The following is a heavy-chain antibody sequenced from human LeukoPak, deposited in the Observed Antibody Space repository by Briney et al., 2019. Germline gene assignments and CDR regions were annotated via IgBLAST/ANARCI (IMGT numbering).Heavy chain of an antibody. Sequence: SETLSLTCAVYGGSFSGYYWSWIRQPPGKGLEWIGEITNYNPSLKSRVTISVDTSKNQFSLKLSSVTAADTAVYYCARENNWKDNDAFDIWGQGTMVTVSS. CDR2: IT. V-gene: IGHV4-34*01. D-gene: IGHD1-20*01. J-gene: IGHJ3*02. CDR3: ARENNWKDNDAFDI. CDR1: GGSFSGYY.